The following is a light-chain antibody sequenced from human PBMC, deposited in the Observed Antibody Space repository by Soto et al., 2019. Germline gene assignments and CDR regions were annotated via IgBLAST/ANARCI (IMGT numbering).Light chain of an antibody. V-gene: IGKV1-16*01. CDR3: QPYKAYPYT. Sequence: DIQITQSPSSLSASVGDRVIITCRASQVINNNLGWFQQKPGKAPKSLIYDATSLQNGVPSRFSGSGSGTEFTLTISSLQPEDFATYYCQPYKAYPYTFGTGTTVDIK. J-gene: IGKJ3*01. CDR1: QVINNN. CDR2: DAT.